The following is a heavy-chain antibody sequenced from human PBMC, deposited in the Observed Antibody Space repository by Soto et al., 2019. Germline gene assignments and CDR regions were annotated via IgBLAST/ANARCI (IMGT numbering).Heavy chain of an antibody. D-gene: IGHD2-15*01. CDR1: GGSISTYY. CDR2: IATSVGST. Sequence: CTVSGGSISTYYWSWMRQAPGQGLEWMGSIATSVGSTTYAQKFQGRVAMTRDTSSSSVYMELSSLRAEDTAMYYYAREKGGFDIWGQGTVVTVSS. V-gene: IGHV1-46*01. CDR3: AREKGGFDI. J-gene: IGHJ3*02.